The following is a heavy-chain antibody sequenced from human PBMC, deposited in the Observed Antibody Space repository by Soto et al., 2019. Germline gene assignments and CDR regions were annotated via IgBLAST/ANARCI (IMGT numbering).Heavy chain of an antibody. CDR3: ASSPRVPRGLVRRYCGMGG. D-gene: IGHD6-19*01. Sequence: QVQLQQWGAGLLKPSETLSLTCAVYGGSFSGNYWSWIRQPPGKGLEWIGEINQSGSTKYNPSLKRRATTSVDPSENPFSLKLTSVTAADTAVSCCASSPRVPRGLVRRYCGMGGWGQVPTSPSP. CDR2: INQSGST. J-gene: IGHJ6*02. V-gene: IGHV4-34*01. CDR1: GGSFSGNY.